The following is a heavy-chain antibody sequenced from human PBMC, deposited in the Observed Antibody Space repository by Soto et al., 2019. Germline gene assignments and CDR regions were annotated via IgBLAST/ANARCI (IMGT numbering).Heavy chain of an antibody. CDR1: GYTFTGYH. Sequence: RASVKVSCKASGYTFTGYHMHWVRQAPGQGLEWMGWINPNSGGTNYAQKFQGRVTMTRDTSISTAYMELSRLRSDDTAVYYCARGYCSGGSCSWFDPWGQGTLVTVSS. J-gene: IGHJ5*02. D-gene: IGHD2-15*01. CDR2: INPNSGGT. V-gene: IGHV1-2*02. CDR3: ARGYCSGGSCSWFDP.